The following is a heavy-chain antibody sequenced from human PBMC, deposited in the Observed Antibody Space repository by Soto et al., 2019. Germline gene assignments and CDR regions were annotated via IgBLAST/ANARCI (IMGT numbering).Heavy chain of an antibody. CDR1: GGSVSSGSYY. J-gene: IGHJ3*02. CDR2: IYYSGST. V-gene: IGHV4-61*01. CDR3: AREHSDFWSGVDAFDI. D-gene: IGHD3-3*01. Sequence: QVQLQESGPGLVKPSETLSLTCTVSGGSVSSGSYYWSWIRQPPGKGLEWIGYIYYSGSTNYNPSLKSRVTISVDTFKNQFSLKLSSVTAADTAVYYCAREHSDFWSGVDAFDIWGQGTMVTVSS.